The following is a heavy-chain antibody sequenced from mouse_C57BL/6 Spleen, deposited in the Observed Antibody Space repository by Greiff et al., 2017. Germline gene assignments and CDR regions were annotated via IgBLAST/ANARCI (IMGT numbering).Heavy chain of an antibody. J-gene: IGHJ4*01. CDR2: IYPRSGNT. CDR1: GYTFTSYG. Sequence: QVQLKQSGAELARPGASVKLSCKASGYTFTSYGISWVKQRTGQGLEWIGEIYPRSGNTYYNEKFKGKATLTADKSSSTAYMELRSLTSEDSAVYFCARSGDDYDLYYAMDYWGQGTSVTVSS. D-gene: IGHD2-4*01. V-gene: IGHV1-81*01. CDR3: ARSGDDYDLYYAMDY.